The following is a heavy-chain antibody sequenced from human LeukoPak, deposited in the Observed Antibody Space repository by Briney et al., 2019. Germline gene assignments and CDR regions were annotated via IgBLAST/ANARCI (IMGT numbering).Heavy chain of an antibody. J-gene: IGHJ4*02. Sequence: ASVTVSCKASGYTFTGYYMHWVRQAPGQGLEWLGWINPNSDGTNYAQKFQGRVTMTRDTSISTAYMELSRLRSDDTAVYYCARVSDRGVTIDYWGQGTLVTVSS. D-gene: IGHD3-10*01. CDR2: INPNSDGT. CDR1: GYTFTGYY. V-gene: IGHV1-2*02. CDR3: ARVSDRGVTIDY.